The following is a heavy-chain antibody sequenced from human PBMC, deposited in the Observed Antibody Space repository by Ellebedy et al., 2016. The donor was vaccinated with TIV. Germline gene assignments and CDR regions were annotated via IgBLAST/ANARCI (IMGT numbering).Heavy chain of an antibody. CDR2: IDPSDSYT. CDR3: ARRADNDYSNFANWFDP. V-gene: IGHV5-10-1*01. D-gene: IGHD4-11*01. Sequence: GESLKISCKSSGYSFTSYWISWVRQMPGKGLEWMGRIDPSDSYTNYSPSFQGHVTISADKSISTAYLQWSSLKASDTAMYYCARRADNDYSNFANWFDPWGQGTLVTVSS. CDR1: GYSFTSYW. J-gene: IGHJ5*02.